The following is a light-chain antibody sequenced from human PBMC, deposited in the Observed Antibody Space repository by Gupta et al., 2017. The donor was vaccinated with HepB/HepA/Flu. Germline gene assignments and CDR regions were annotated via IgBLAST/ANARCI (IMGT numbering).Light chain of an antibody. CDR2: KVS. CDR1: QGLVYSDGNTY. CDR3: MQASHWPIT. J-gene: IGKJ4*01. Sequence: DVVMTQSPLSLPVTLGQPASISCRSSQGLVYSDGNTYLNWFHQRPGQSPRRLIYKVSNRDSGVPDRFSGSESGNMYTLRISRVEAEDVGIYYCMQASHWPITFGGGTKVEIK. V-gene: IGKV2-30*01.